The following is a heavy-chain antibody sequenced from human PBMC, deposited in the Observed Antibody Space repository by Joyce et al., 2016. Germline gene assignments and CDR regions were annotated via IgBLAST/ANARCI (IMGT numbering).Heavy chain of an antibody. D-gene: IGHD6-6*01. CDR2: ITPYNGNT. CDR1: GYTFTTYG. J-gene: IGHJ6*02. Sequence: QVQLVQSGAEVKKPGASVKVSCKASGYTFTTYGISWVRQAPGQGLELMGWITPYNGNTKNAQKLQGRGTMTTDTSTSTAYMELRSLRSDDTAVYYCARDRAEYRTSHGMDVWGQGTTVTVSS. CDR3: ARDRAEYRTSHGMDV. V-gene: IGHV1-18*01.